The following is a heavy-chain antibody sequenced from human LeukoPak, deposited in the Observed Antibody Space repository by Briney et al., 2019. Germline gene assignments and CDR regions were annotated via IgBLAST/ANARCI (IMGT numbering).Heavy chain of an antibody. D-gene: IGHD4-23*01. J-gene: IGHJ4*02. CDR2: IYYSGST. Sequence: PSETLSLTCTVSGGSISSSSYYWGCIRQPPGKGLECIGSIYYSGSTYYNPSLKSRVTISVDTSKNQFSLKLSSVTAADTAVYYCARNAPVVRGYYFDYWGQGTLVTVSS. V-gene: IGHV4-39*07. CDR3: ARNAPVVRGYYFDY. CDR1: GGSISSSSYY.